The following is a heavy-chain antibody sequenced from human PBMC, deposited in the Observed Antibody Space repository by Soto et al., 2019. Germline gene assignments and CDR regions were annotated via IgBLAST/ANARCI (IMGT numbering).Heavy chain of an antibody. J-gene: IGHJ4*02. D-gene: IGHD2-15*01. CDR1: GFTFSDFA. Sequence: EVQVLESGGGLVQPGGSLRLSCAATGFTFSDFAMSWVRQAPGKGLEWVSRIYGGGNGPHYADSVTGRVTISRDNSKNTLYLQMNTLRAEYTAVYYCAKMERMDPWAYSFDYWGQGTLVTVSS. CDR3: AKMERMDPWAYSFDY. V-gene: IGHV3-23*01. CDR2: IYGGGNGP.